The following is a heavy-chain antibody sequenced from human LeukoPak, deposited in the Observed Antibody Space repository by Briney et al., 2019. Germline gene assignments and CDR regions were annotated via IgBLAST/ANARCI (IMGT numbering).Heavy chain of an antibody. D-gene: IGHD3-10*01. CDR1: GGSISSSSYY. CDR2: IYYSGST. V-gene: IGHV4-39*07. J-gene: IGHJ3*02. Sequence: SETLSLTCTVSGGSISSSSYYWGWIRQPPGKGLEWIGSIYYSGSTYYNPSLKSRVTISVDTSKNQFSLKLSSVTAADTAVYYCARASYMVRGVQQAFDIWGQGTMVTVSS. CDR3: ARASYMVRGVQQAFDI.